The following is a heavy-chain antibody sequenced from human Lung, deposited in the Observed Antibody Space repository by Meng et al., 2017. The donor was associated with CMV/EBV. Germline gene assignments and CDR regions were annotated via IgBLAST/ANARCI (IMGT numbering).Heavy chain of an antibody. CDR2: ISSSSSYI. J-gene: IGHJ6*02. CDR3: ARWERTAMDPYYYYGMDV. CDR1: GFTFSSYS. D-gene: IGHD5-18*01. V-gene: IGHV3-21*01. Sequence: SCAASGFTFSSYSMNWVRQAPGKELEWVSSISSSSSYIYYADSVKGRFTISRDNAKNSLYLQMNSLRAEDTAVYYCARWERTAMDPYYYYGMDVWXQGTTVTVSS.